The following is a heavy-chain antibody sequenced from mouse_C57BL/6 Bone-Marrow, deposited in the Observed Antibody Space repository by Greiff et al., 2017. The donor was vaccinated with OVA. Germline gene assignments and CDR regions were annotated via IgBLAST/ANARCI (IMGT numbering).Heavy chain of an antibody. D-gene: IGHD2-4*01. V-gene: IGHV5-12*01. J-gene: IGHJ3*01. CDR3: ARHDDYDGAWFAY. CDR2: ISNGGGST. Sequence: EVKLVESGGGLVQPGGSLKLSCAASGFTFSDYYMYWVRQTPEKRLEWVAYISNGGGSTYYPDTVKGRFTISRDNAKNTLYLQMSRLKSEDTAMYYCARHDDYDGAWFAYWGQGTLVTVSA. CDR1: GFTFSDYY.